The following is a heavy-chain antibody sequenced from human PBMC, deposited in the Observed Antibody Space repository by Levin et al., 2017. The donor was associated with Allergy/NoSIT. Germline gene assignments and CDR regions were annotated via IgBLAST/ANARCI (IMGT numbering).Heavy chain of an antibody. D-gene: IGHD4-17*01. J-gene: IGHJ6*02. CDR1: GGTFSSYA. Sequence: SVKVSCKASGGTFSSYAISWVRQAPGQGLEWMGGIIPIFGTANYAQKFQGRVTITADESTSTAYMELSSLRSEDTAVYYCASGTYGDYGPRGLNYYGMDVWGQGTTVTVSS. V-gene: IGHV1-69*13. CDR3: ASGTYGDYGPRGLNYYGMDV. CDR2: IIPIFGTA.